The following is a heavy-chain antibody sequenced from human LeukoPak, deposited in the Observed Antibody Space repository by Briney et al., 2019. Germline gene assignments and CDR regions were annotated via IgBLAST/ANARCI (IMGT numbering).Heavy chain of an antibody. V-gene: IGHV3-21*01. CDR1: GFTFSSYS. D-gene: IGHD6-13*01. CDR3: ARGRIAAALKGYYYFDY. Sequence: PGGSLRLSCAASGFTFSSYSMNWVRQAPGKGLEWVSSISSSSSYIYYADSVKGRFTISRDNAKNSLYLQMNSLRAEDTAVYYCARGRIAAALKGYYYFDYRGQGTLVTVSS. CDR2: ISSSSSYI. J-gene: IGHJ4*02.